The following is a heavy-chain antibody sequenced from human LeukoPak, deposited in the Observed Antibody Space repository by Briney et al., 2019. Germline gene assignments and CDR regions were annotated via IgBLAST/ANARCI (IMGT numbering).Heavy chain of an antibody. V-gene: IGHV3-7*04. J-gene: IGHJ4*02. Sequence: GGSLGLSCAVSGFTFSNFWMSWVRQAPGRGLEWVANVHPEGNEKYHVESVKGRFTISRDNAKNSLFLQMNGLRVEDTAVYYCARGDAFSGDHRGQGTLVTVSS. CDR1: GFTFSNFW. CDR3: ARGDAFSGDH. CDR2: VHPEGNEK.